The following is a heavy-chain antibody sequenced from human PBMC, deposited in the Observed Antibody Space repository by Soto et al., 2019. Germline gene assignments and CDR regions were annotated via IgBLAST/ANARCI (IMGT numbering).Heavy chain of an antibody. Sequence: ASVKVSCKGAGYTFSNYYMHWVRQAPGQGLEWMGIINPSGDSTSYAQEFPGRVTMTRETSTSTLYMELSSLRSEDTAVYYCARATRSGSPHFDHWGQGTLVTVSS. CDR2: INPSGDST. V-gene: IGHV1-46*01. CDR3: ARATRSGSPHFDH. J-gene: IGHJ4*02. CDR1: GYTFSNYY. D-gene: IGHD5-12*01.